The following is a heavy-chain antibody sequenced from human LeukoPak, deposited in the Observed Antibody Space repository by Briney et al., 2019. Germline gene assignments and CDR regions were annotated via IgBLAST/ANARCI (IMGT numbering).Heavy chain of an antibody. CDR1: GFTFSDYY. CDR2: IYYSGST. Sequence: LRLFCAASGFTFSDYYWSWIRQHPGKGLEWIGYIYYSGSTYYNPSLKSRVTISVDTSKNQFSLKLSSVTAADTAVYYCARGGSTMVRGVMRYSWFDPWGQGTLVTVSS. J-gene: IGHJ5*02. CDR3: ARGGSTMVRGVMRYSWFDP. V-gene: IGHV4-31*02. D-gene: IGHD3-10*01.